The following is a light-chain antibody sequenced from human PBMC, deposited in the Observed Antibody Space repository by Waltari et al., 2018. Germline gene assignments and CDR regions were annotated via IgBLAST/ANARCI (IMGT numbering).Light chain of an antibody. CDR3: QTWGTGTVV. CDR1: SGHSTYT. J-gene: IGLJ2*01. V-gene: IGLV4-69*01. CDR2: VNSDGTH. Sequence: QLVLTQSPSASASLGASVKLTCTLSSGHSTYTIAWPQQQPEKGPRYLMRVNSDGTHSKGDGSPDRFSGSTSGGERHLTISSLQSEDEADYYCQTWGTGTVVFGGGTKLTVL.